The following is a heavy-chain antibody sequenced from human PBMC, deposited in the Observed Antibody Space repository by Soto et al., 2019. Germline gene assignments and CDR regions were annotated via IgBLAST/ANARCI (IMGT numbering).Heavy chain of an antibody. CDR3: ARDFPDSAS. J-gene: IGHJ4*02. Sequence: WIKKPPGKGLEWIGYVYHTGRTSYNPSLKSRVSISMDTSKNQFSLNLDSVTAADKAVYGSARDFPDSASWRQGTLVTVSS. V-gene: IGHV4-59*01. CDR2: VYHTGRT.